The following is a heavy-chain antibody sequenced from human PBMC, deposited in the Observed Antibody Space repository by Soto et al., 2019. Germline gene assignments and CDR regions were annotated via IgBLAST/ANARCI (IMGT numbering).Heavy chain of an antibody. CDR1: GGSFSGYY. CDR2: INHSGST. J-gene: IGHJ6*02. Sequence: PSETLSLTCAVYGGSFSGYYWSWIRQPPGKGLEWIGEINHSGSTNYNPSLKSRVTISVDTSKNQFSLKLSSVTAADTAVYYCARGAVTMILYYYYGMDVWGQGTTVTVYS. CDR3: ARGAVTMILYYYYGMDV. V-gene: IGHV4-34*01. D-gene: IGHD3-22*01.